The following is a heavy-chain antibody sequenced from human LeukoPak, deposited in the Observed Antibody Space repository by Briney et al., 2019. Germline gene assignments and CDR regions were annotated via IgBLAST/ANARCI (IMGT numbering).Heavy chain of an antibody. CDR2: ISWNSGSI. CDR3: AKDFDGGSATAHFDY. D-gene: IGHD2-15*01. V-gene: IGHV3-9*01. Sequence: GGSLRLSCAAPAFTFDDYAMHWVRQAPGKGLEWVSGISWNSGSIDYADSVKGRFTISRDNAKNSLYLQMNSLRAEDTALYYCAKDFDGGSATAHFDYWGQGTLVTVSS. CDR1: AFTFDDYA. J-gene: IGHJ4*02.